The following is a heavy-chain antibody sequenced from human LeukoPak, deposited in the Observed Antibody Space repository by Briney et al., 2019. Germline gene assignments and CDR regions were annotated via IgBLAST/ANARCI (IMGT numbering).Heavy chain of an antibody. CDR3: ARDQYYYDSSGYYSFDY. J-gene: IGHJ4*02. D-gene: IGHD3-22*01. CDR1: GYSISSGYY. Sequence: SETLSLTCTVSGYSISSGYYWGWIRQPPGKGLEWIGSMYHSGSTFYNPSLKSRVTMSVDTSKNQFSLKLSSVTAADTAVYYCARDQYYYDSSGYYSFDYWGQGTLVTVSS. CDR2: MYHSGST. V-gene: IGHV4-38-2*02.